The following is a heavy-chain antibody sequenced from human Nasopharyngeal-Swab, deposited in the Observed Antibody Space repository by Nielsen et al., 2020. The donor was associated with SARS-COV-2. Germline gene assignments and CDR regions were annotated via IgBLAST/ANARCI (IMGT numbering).Heavy chain of an antibody. Sequence: WIRQPPGKGLEWIGEIDHSGNSNYNSSLKSRVTVSVDTSKNQFSLHVKSLTAADSAAYYCARAGWHTPYVDSWGQGTRVTVSS. CDR2: IDHSGNS. D-gene: IGHD2-15*01. V-gene: IGHV4-34*01. CDR3: ARAGWHTPYVDS. J-gene: IGHJ5*01.